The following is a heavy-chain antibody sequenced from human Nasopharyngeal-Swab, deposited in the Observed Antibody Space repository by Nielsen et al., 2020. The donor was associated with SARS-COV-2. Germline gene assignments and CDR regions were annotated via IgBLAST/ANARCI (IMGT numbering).Heavy chain of an antibody. CDR1: GASTSDISYW. J-gene: IGHJ5*02. Sequence: SETLSLTCTVSGASTSDISYWWIWIRQPPGKGLEWIGNIRYSGSTYYNPSLKSRATISVDTSRNQFSLKLSSVTAADTAVYYCARRRSGGSSVDPWGQGTLVTVSS. CDR2: IRYSGST. D-gene: IGHD6-6*01. V-gene: IGHV4-39*01. CDR3: ARRRSGGSSVDP.